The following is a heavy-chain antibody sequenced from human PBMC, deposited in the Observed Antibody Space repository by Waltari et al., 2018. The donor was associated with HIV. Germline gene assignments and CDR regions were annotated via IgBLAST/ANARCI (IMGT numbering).Heavy chain of an antibody. D-gene: IGHD3-10*01. CDR1: GYSISSGYY. CDR3: VRVASGTLGNYFYSYVDV. J-gene: IGHJ6*03. V-gene: IGHV4-38-2*02. CDR2: IHGSGSG. Sequence: QVQLQESGPGLVEPSETLSLTCTVSGYSISSGYYWGWIRQPPEKGLEWIGTIHGSGSGNYNSSLRSRVTISADTSQNQLSLKLSSLTAADTAIYYCVRVASGTLGNYFYSYVDVWGKGTTVTVSS.